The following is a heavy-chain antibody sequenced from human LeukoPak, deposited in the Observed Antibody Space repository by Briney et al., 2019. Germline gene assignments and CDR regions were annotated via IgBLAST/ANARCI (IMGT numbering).Heavy chain of an antibody. CDR2: ISTDGSST. CDR3: TGLSFDASGMGFDP. V-gene: IGHV3-74*01. J-gene: IGHJ5*02. D-gene: IGHD3-10*01. CDR1: GFTFSRYW. Sequence: GGSLRLSCAASGFTFSRYWIHWVRQAPGKGPVWVSVISTDGSSTRYADSVKGRFTISRDNVKNTLYLQMNSLRVEDTAVYYCTGLSFDASGMGFDPWGQGALVTVSS.